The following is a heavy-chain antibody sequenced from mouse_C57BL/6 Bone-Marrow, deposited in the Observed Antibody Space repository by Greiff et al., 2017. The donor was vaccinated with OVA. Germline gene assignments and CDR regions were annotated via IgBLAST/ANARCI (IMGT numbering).Heavy chain of an antibody. CDR1: GYTFTSYW. V-gene: IGHV1-55*01. CDR2: IYPGSGST. J-gene: IGHJ1*03. Sequence: QVQLQQPGAELVKPGASVKMSCKASGYTFTSYWITWVKQRPGQGLEWIGDIYPGSGSTTYNEKFKSKATLTVDTSSSTAYMQLSSLTSEDSAVYYCARGDYGSSYDDGYWYFDVWGTGTTVTVSS. D-gene: IGHD1-1*01. CDR3: ARGDYGSSYDDGYWYFDV.